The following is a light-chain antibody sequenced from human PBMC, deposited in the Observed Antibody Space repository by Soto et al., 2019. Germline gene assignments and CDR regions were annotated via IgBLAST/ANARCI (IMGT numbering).Light chain of an antibody. J-gene: IGKJ1*01. Sequence: QMTQSPSILSGSVGDRFTITCRASQTISSWLSWYQQKQGKAPKXXIYKASTLKSGVPSRFSGSGYGTEFNLTISSLQTDDFATYYCQHYNSYSEAFGQGTKVDIK. V-gene: IGKV1-5*03. CDR3: QHYNSYSEA. CDR1: QTISSW. CDR2: KAS.